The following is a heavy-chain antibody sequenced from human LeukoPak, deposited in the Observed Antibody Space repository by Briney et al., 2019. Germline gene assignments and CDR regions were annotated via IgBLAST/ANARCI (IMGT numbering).Heavy chain of an antibody. V-gene: IGHV4-39*01. D-gene: IGHD3-9*01. Sequence: SETLSLTCTVSGASISDSSYFWGWIRQPPGKGLEWIGSIHYGGSTFYNPSLKSRVSVSVDTSKNQFSLKLTSVTAAGTAVYYCARQSKHYDILTGYRPDAFDVWGQGTLVTVSS. J-gene: IGHJ3*01. CDR1: GASISDSSYF. CDR3: ARQSKHYDILTGYRPDAFDV. CDR2: IHYGGST.